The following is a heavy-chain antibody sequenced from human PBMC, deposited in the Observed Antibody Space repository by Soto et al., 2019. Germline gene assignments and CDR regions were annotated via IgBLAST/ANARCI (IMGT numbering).Heavy chain of an antibody. J-gene: IGHJ4*02. Sequence: GGSLRLSCAASGFTFSSYAMSWVRQAPGKGLEWVSAISGSGGSTYYADSVKGRFTISRDNSKNTLYLQMNSLRAEDTAVYYCAKDLTRLLEWLLPSWILDYWGQGTLVTVSS. CDR3: AKDLTRLLEWLLPSWILDY. CDR1: GFTFSSYA. D-gene: IGHD3-3*01. CDR2: ISGSGGST. V-gene: IGHV3-23*01.